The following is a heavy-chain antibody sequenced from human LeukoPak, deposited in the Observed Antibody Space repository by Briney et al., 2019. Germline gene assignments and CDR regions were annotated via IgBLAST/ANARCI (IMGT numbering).Heavy chain of an antibody. CDR2: IWYDGSKN. CDR1: GFTFSSYG. CDR3: AKGGLTGRTGYYYYMDV. V-gene: IGHV3-33*06. D-gene: IGHD3-9*01. J-gene: IGHJ6*03. Sequence: GRSLRRSCAASGFTFSSYGMHWVRQAPGKGLEWVAGIWYDGSKNDYADSVKGRFTISRDNSKNTLYLQMNSLRAEDTAVYYCAKGGLTGRTGYYYYMDVWGKGTTVTVSS.